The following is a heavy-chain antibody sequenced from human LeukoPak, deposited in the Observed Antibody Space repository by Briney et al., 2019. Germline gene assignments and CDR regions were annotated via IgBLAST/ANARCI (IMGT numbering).Heavy chain of an antibody. J-gene: IGHJ1*01. CDR2: INHSGST. Sequence: SETLSLTCAVDGRSFSGYYWSWIRQPPGKGLEWIGEINHSGSTNYNPSLKSRVTISVDTSKNQFSLKLSSVTAADTAVYYCARVARRYCQHWGQGTLVTVSS. CDR3: ARVARRYCQH. CDR1: GRSFSGYY. V-gene: IGHV4-34*01.